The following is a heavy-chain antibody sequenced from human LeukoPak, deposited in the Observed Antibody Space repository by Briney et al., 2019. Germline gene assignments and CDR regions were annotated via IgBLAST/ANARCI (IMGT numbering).Heavy chain of an antibody. Sequence: PGGSLRLSCAASGFTFSSYAMSWVRQAPGKGLEWVSAISGSGGSTYYADSVKGRFTISRDNSKNTVYLQMNSLRAEDTAVYYCAKLGNYYESSTYPDYWGQGTLVTVSS. J-gene: IGHJ4*02. CDR1: GFTFSSYA. D-gene: IGHD3-22*01. V-gene: IGHV3-23*01. CDR3: AKLGNYYESSTYPDY. CDR2: ISGSGGST.